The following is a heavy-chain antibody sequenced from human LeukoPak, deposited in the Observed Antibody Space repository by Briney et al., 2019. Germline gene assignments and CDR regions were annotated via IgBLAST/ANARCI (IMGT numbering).Heavy chain of an antibody. CDR1: GYTFTTYH. J-gene: IGHJ5*01. CDR3: ARGSGDGYANWLDS. CDR2: IIPSGGST. Sequence: ASVKVSCKASGYTFTTYHMHWVRQATGQGLEWMGIIIPSGGSTAYAQKFQGRVTMTRDTSTRTVYMELSSLSSEDTAVYYCARGSGDGYANWLDSWGQGTPVTVSS. V-gene: IGHV1-46*01. D-gene: IGHD5-24*01.